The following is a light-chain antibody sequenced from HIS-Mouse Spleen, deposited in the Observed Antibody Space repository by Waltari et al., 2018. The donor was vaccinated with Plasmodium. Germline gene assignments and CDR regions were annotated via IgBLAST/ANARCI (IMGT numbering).Light chain of an antibody. CDR2: GKN. J-gene: IGLJ2*01. Sequence: SSELTQDPAVSVALGQTVRITCQGDSLRSYYAHWYQQKPGQAPVLFIYGKNNRPSGIPDRFSGSSSGNTASLTITGAQAEDEADYYCNSRDSSGNHVVFGGGTKLTVL. CDR3: NSRDSSGNHVV. V-gene: IGLV3-19*01. CDR1: SLRSYY.